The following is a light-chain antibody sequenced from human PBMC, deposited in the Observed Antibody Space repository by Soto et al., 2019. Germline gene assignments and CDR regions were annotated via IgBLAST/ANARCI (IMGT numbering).Light chain of an antibody. CDR2: AAS. V-gene: IGKV3D-20*02. CDR1: QSVSSYY. CDR3: QQRSNFIT. J-gene: IGKJ5*01. Sequence: EIVLTQSPATLSLTQGERATLSCRASQSVSSYYLAWYQQKPGQAPRLLIYAASSRATGIPDRFSGGGSGTDFTLTISSLEPEDFAVYYCQQRSNFITFGQGTRLEV.